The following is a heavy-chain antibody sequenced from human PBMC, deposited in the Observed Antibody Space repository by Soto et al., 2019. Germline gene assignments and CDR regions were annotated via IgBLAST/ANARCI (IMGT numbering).Heavy chain of an antibody. J-gene: IGHJ4*02. V-gene: IGHV1-69*13. Sequence: AVKVSCKASGGMFYSSAINWVRQAPGQGLEWMGGIVPMNGSPKYAQEFLGRVTISADASATTAYMDLSGLKSEDTAVYYCSVAPNWTYQMARDWRRGSQVTLSS. D-gene: IGHD2-2*01. CDR2: IVPMNGSP. CDR3: SVAPNWTYQMARD. CDR1: GGMFYSSA.